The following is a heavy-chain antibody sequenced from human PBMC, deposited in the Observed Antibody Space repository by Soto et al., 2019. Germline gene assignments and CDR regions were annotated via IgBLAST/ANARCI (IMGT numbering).Heavy chain of an antibody. J-gene: IGHJ4*02. CDR2: IDHSGTT. CDR1: GESFSGYY. V-gene: IGHV4-34*01. CDR3: TRGRPPRY. Sequence: SETLSLTCAVYGESFSGYYWSWIRQPPGKGLEWTRDIDHSGTTHYNPSLKNRVTILIDTSKKHFSLNLTSVTAADTAAYFCTRGRPPRYWGQGTLVTVSS.